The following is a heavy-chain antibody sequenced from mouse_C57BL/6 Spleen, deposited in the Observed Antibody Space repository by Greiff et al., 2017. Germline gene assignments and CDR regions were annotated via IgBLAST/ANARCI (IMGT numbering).Heavy chain of an antibody. Sequence: QVQLQQPGTELVKPGASVKLSCKASGYTFTSYWMHWVKQRPGQGLAWIGNINPSNGGTNYNEKFKSKATLTVDKSSSTAYMQLSSLTSEDSAVYYCARGGYYGSSPYYAMDYWGQGTSVTVSS. CDR2: INPSNGGT. CDR3: ARGGYYGSSPYYAMDY. V-gene: IGHV1-53*01. D-gene: IGHD1-1*01. J-gene: IGHJ4*01. CDR1: GYTFTSYW.